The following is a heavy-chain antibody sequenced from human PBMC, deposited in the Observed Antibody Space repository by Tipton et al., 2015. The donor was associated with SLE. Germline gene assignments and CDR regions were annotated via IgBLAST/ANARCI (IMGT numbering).Heavy chain of an antibody. D-gene: IGHD3-16*02. CDR3: ARDGESVGGVIPYY. CDR1: GGSISSSSYY. CDR2: ISYSGST. V-gene: IGHV4-39*07. Sequence: TLSLTCTVSGGSISSSSYYWGWIRQPPGKGLQWIGTISYSGSTYYNPSLKSRVTISVDTSKNQFSLKLSSVTAADTAVYYCARDGESVGGVIPYYWGQGTLVTVSS. J-gene: IGHJ4*02.